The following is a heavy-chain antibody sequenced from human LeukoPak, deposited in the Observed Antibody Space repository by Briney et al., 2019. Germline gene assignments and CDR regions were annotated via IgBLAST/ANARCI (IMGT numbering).Heavy chain of an antibody. J-gene: IGHJ6*02. Sequence: SETLSLTCAVYGGSFSGYYWSWIRQPPGKGLKWIGEINHSGSTNYNPSLKSRVTISVDTSKNQFSLKLSSVTAADTAVYYCARSSGWYLYYYYYGMDVWGQGTTVTVSS. V-gene: IGHV4-34*01. CDR2: INHSGST. CDR3: ARSSGWYLYYYYYGMDV. CDR1: GGSFSGYY. D-gene: IGHD6-19*01.